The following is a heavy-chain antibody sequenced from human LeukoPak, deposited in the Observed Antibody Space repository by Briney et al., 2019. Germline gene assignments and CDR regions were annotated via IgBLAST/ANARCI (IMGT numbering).Heavy chain of an antibody. CDR3: ATDAPGYCSSTSCYSPGVDY. CDR2: ISSSSSYI. V-gene: IGHV3-21*01. J-gene: IGHJ4*02. CDR1: GFTFSSYS. Sequence: PGGSLRLSCAASGFTFSSYSMNWVRQAPGKGLEWVSSISSSSSYIYYADSVKGRFTISRDNAKNSLYLQMNSLRAEDTAVYYCATDAPGYCSSTSCYSPGVDYWGQGTLVTVSS. D-gene: IGHD2-2*02.